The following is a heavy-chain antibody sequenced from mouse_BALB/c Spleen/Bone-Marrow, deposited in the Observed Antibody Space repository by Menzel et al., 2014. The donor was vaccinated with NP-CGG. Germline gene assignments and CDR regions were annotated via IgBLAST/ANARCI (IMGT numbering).Heavy chain of an antibody. CDR2: IYPGAVYT. V-gene: IGHV1-63*02. CDR3: AIHGGAMDY. Sequence: VQLQQSGAELVRPGTSVKMSCKAAGYTFTNYWIGWVKQRPGHGLEWIGDIYPGAVYTNYNEKFKGKATLTADTSSSTAYKQLSNLTSEDSTIYYCAIHGGAMDYWGQGTSVTVSS. J-gene: IGHJ4*01. CDR1: GYTFTNYW.